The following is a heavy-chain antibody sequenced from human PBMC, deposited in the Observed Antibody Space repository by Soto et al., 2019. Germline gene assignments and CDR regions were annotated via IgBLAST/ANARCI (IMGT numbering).Heavy chain of an antibody. V-gene: IGHV3-33*01. CDR2: IWYDGSNK. J-gene: IGHJ6*02. CDR1: GFTFSSYG. D-gene: IGHD6-6*01. Sequence: QVQLVESGGGVVQPGRSLRLSCAASGFTFSSYGMHWVRQAPGKGLEWAAVIWYDGSNKYYADSVKGRFTISRDNSKNTLYLQMNSLRAEDTAVYYCARDGYSSSSGYYYYYYGMDVWGQGTTVTVSS. CDR3: ARDGYSSSSGYYYYYYGMDV.